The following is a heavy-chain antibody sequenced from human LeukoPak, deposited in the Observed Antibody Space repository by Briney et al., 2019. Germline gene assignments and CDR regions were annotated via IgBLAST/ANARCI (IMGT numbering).Heavy chain of an antibody. CDR1: GFTFSSYA. Sequence: GRSLRLSCAASGFTFSSYAMHWVRQAPGKGLEWVAVISYDGSNKYYADSVKGRFTISRDNSKNTLYLQMNSLRAEDTAVYYCARDFRLGELSSNHWGQGTLVTVSS. CDR2: ISYDGSNK. V-gene: IGHV3-30-3*01. D-gene: IGHD3-16*02. J-gene: IGHJ5*02. CDR3: ARDFRLGELSSNH.